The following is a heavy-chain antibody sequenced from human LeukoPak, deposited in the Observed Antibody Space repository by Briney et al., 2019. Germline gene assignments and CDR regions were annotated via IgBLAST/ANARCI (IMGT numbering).Heavy chain of an antibody. CDR2: IEQDGSEK. CDR3: AKSGNGFGS. Sequence: PGGSLRPSCAASGFPFSSNWMSWVRQAPGKGLEWVANIEQDGSEKSYVDSVKGRFTISRDNAKSSLYLQMSSLRAEDTAVYYCAKSGNGFGSWGQGALVTVSS. D-gene: IGHD2-8*01. CDR1: GFPFSSNW. J-gene: IGHJ4*02. V-gene: IGHV3-7*01.